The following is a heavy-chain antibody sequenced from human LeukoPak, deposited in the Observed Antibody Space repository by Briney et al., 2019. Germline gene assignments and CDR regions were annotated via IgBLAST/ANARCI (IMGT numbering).Heavy chain of an antibody. D-gene: IGHD1-1*01. V-gene: IGHV3-30-3*01. CDR3: ARDSHPLRYNWNTYFDY. CDR2: MSYDGSNK. Sequence: GGSLRLSCAASGFTFSNAWMSWVRQAPGKGLEWVAVMSYDGSNKYYADSVKGRFTISRDNSKNTLYLQMNSLRAEDTAVYYCARDSHPLRYNWNTYFDYWGQGTLVTVSS. CDR1: GFTFSNAW. J-gene: IGHJ4*02.